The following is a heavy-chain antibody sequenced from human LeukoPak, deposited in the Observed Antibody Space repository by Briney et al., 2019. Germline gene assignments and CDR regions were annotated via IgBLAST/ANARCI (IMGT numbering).Heavy chain of an antibody. CDR1: GFTFSDYY. CDR2: ISSSGSTI. J-gene: IGHJ5*02. V-gene: IGHV3-11*01. Sequence: PGGSLRLSCAASGFTFSDYYMSWIRQAPGKGPEWVSYISSSGSTIYYADSVKGRFTISRDNAKNSLYLQMNSLRAEDTAVYYCARDLYYDSSGYYFDPWSQGTLVTVSS. D-gene: IGHD3-22*01. CDR3: ARDLYYDSSGYYFDP.